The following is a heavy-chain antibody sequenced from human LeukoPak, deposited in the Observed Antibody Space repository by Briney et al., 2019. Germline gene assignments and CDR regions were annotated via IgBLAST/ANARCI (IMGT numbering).Heavy chain of an antibody. V-gene: IGHV5-51*01. CDR2: VYPGDSDT. Sequence: GESLKISCKGSGYTFSTYWIAWVRQMPGKGLEWMGFVYPGDSDTRYSPSFEGQVTMSADKSISTAYPQWSSLKASDTAIYYCASAAGRMRYGLDVWGQGTTVTVSS. CDR1: GYTFSTYW. J-gene: IGHJ6*02. CDR3: ASAAGRMRYGLDV. D-gene: IGHD2-15*01.